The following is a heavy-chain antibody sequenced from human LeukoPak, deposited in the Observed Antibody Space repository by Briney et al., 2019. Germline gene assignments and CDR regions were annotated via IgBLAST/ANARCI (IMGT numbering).Heavy chain of an antibody. J-gene: IGHJ6*03. D-gene: IGHD2-15*01. CDR2: IIPIFGTA. Sequence: SVKVSCKASGGTFSSYAISWVRQAPGQGLEWMGGIIPIFGTANYAQKFQGRVTITTDESTSTACMELSSLRSEDTAVYYCARGDVVVVAATDYYYMDVWGKGTTVTVSS. CDR3: ARGDVVVVAATDYYYMDV. CDR1: GGTFSSYA. V-gene: IGHV1-69*05.